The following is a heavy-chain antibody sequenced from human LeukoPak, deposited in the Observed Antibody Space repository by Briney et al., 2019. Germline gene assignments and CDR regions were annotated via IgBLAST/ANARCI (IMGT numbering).Heavy chain of an antibody. V-gene: IGHV4-59*12. D-gene: IGHD3-22*01. CDR1: GGSINNYY. CDR2: IYHSGST. CDR3: ARGGEYYYDSSGYYAFDY. Sequence: SETLSLTCTVSGGSINNYYWSWIRQPPGKGLEWIGYIYHSGSTYYNPSLKSRVTISVDRSKNQFSLKLSSVTAADTAVYYCARGGEYYYDSSGYYAFDYWGQGTLVTVSS. J-gene: IGHJ4*02.